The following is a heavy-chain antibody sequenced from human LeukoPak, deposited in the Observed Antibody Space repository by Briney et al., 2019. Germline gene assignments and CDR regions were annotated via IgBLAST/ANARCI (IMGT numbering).Heavy chain of an antibody. CDR3: ARGGLVRGTINSLIGFDI. V-gene: IGHV6-1*01. D-gene: IGHD3-10*01. CDR2: TYYRSKWYN. J-gene: IGHJ3*02. Sequence: SQTLSLTCDISEDSVSSNTAGWNWIRQSPSRGLEWLERTYYRSKWYNDDALSVRGRMTINPDTAKNQFSLQLNSVTVEDTVLYYCARGGLVRGTINSLIGFDIWGQGIMVTVSS. CDR1: EDSVSSNTAG.